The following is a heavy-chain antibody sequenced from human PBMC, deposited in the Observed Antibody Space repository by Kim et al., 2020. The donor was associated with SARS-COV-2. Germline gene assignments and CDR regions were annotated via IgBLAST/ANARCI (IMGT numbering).Heavy chain of an antibody. V-gene: IGHV4-30-2*01. Sequence: NPSPKSRVTQSVDRATNQFSLKLSCVTAADTAVYYCARGYGSGSPYGMDVWGQGTTVTVSS. CDR3: ARGYGSGSPYGMDV. J-gene: IGHJ6*02. D-gene: IGHD3-10*01.